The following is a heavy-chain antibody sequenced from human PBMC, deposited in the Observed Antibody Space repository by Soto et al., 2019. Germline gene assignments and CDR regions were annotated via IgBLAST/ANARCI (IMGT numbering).Heavy chain of an antibody. Sequence: ASVKVSCKASGYTFTGYYMHWVRQAPGQGLEWMGWINPNSGGTNYAQKFQGWVTMTRDTSISTAYMELSRLRSDDTAAYYCARGVIPAAGPPSYYYYGMDVWGQGTKVTVSS. D-gene: IGHD6-13*01. V-gene: IGHV1-2*04. J-gene: IGHJ6*02. CDR2: INPNSGGT. CDR1: GYTFTGYY. CDR3: ARGVIPAAGPPSYYYYGMDV.